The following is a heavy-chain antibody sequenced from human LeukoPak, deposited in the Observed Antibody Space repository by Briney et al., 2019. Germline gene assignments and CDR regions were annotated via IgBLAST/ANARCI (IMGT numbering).Heavy chain of an antibody. Sequence: SETLSLTCTVSGGSVSSGSYYWSWIRQPPGKGLEWIGYSYYSGSTNYNPSLKSRVAISVDTSKNQFSLKLSSVTAADTAVYYCAGVGIQLWPDFDYWGQGTLVTVSS. CDR3: AGVGIQLWPDFDY. V-gene: IGHV4-61*01. J-gene: IGHJ4*02. CDR2: SYYSGST. CDR1: GGSVSSGSYY. D-gene: IGHD5-18*01.